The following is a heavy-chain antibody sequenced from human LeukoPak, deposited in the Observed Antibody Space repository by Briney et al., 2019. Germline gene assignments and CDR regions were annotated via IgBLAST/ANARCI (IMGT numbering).Heavy chain of an antibody. D-gene: IGHD1-26*01. J-gene: IGHJ6*03. V-gene: IGHV3-23*01. CDR1: GFTFSSYG. Sequence: GGSLRLSCAASGFTFSSYGMSWVRQAPGKGLEWVSAISGSGGSTYYADSVKGRFTISRDNSENTLYLQMNSLRAEDTAAYYCARVGTRFDFYYYMDVWGKGTTVTASS. CDR2: ISGSGGST. CDR3: ARVGTRFDFYYYMDV.